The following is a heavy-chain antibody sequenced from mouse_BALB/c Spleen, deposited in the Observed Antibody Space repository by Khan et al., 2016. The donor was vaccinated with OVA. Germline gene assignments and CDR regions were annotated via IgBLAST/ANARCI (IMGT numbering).Heavy chain of an antibody. V-gene: IGHV3-2*02. CDR1: GYSITSDYA. Sequence: EVQLVESGPGLVKPSQSLSLTCTVTGYSITSDYAWNWIRQFPGNKLEWMGHISYSGNTKYNSSLKIRISITRATSKYQFFLQLNSVTTEDTATYYCARIYGGDFDYWGQGTTLTVSS. D-gene: IGHD1-1*01. J-gene: IGHJ2*01. CDR3: ARIYGGDFDY. CDR2: ISYSGNT.